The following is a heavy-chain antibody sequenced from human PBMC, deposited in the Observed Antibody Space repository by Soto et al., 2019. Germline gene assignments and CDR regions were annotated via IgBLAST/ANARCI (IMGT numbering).Heavy chain of an antibody. CDR2: INPNSGGT. CDR1: GYTFTGYY. J-gene: IGHJ3*02. Sequence: ASVKVSCKASGYTFTGYYMHWVRQAPGQGLEWMGWINPNSGGTNYAQKFRGWVTMTRDTSIGTAYMELSRLRSDDTAVYYCARKGNYGDYASAFDIWGQGTMVTVSS. CDR3: ARKGNYGDYASAFDI. V-gene: IGHV1-2*04. D-gene: IGHD4-17*01.